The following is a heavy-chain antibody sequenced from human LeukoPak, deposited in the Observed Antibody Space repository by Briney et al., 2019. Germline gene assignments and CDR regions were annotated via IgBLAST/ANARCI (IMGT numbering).Heavy chain of an antibody. D-gene: IGHD2-21*02. CDR2: ISYDGSNK. J-gene: IGHJ4*02. CDR1: GFSFSSYA. V-gene: IGHV3-30-3*01. CDR3: ARDYGNGDYVGFGFNY. Sequence: GGSLRLSCAASGFSFSSYAMHWVRQAPGKGLEWVAVISYDGSNKYYADSVKGRFTISRDNSKNTLYLQMNSLRAEDTAVYYCARDYGNGDYVGFGFNYWGQGTLVTVSS.